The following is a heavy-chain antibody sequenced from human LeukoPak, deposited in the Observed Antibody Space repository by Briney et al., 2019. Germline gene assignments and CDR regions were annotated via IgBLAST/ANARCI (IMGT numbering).Heavy chain of an antibody. CDR3: ARDMAAGVGNLFWY. V-gene: IGHV1-69*05. J-gene: IGHJ4*02. CDR1: GGTFSSYA. Sequence: SVKVSCKASGGTFSSYAISWVRQAPGQGLEWMGGIIPIFGTANYAQKFQGRVTITTDESTSTAYMELSSLRSEDTAVYYCARDMAAGVGNLFWYWGQGTLVTVSS. D-gene: IGHD6-13*01. CDR2: IIPIFGTA.